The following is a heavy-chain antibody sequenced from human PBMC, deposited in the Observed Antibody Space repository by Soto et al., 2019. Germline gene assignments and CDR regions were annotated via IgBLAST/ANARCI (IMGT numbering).Heavy chain of an antibody. CDR3: ARVGEYDILTGPMVV. CDR1: GFTFSSYE. Sequence: PGGSLRLSCAASGFTFSSYEMNWVRQAPGKGLEWVSYISSSGSTIYYADSVKGRFTISRDNAKNSLYLQMNSLRAEDTAVYYCARVGEYDILTGPMVVWGQGTTVTVSS. V-gene: IGHV3-48*03. J-gene: IGHJ6*02. CDR2: ISSSGSTI. D-gene: IGHD3-9*01.